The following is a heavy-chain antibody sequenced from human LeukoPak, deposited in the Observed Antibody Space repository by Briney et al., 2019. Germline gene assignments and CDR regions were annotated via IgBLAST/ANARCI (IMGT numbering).Heavy chain of an antibody. CDR2: INPNSGGT. Sequence: GASVKVSCKASGYTFTGYYMHWVRQAPGQGLEWMGWINPNSGGTNYAQKFQGRVTVTRDTSISTAYMELSRLRSDDTAVYYCARVDTMIVVAVPLTDAFDIWGQGTMVTVSS. D-gene: IGHD3-22*01. V-gene: IGHV1-2*02. CDR3: ARVDTMIVVAVPLTDAFDI. CDR1: GYTFTGYY. J-gene: IGHJ3*02.